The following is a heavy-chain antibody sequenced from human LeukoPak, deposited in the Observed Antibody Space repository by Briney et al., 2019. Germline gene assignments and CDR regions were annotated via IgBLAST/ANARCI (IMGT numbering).Heavy chain of an antibody. J-gene: IGHJ4*02. CDR3: APTYYYESSGHQ. CDR2: ISWNSGSI. D-gene: IGHD3-22*01. CDR1: GFTFDDYA. Sequence: PGGSLRLSCAASGFTFDDYAMHWVRQAPGKGLEWVSGISWNSGSIGYADSVKGRFTISRDNAKNSLYLQMNNLRVEDTADYCAPTYYYESSGHQGGQGTLVTVSA. V-gene: IGHV3-9*01.